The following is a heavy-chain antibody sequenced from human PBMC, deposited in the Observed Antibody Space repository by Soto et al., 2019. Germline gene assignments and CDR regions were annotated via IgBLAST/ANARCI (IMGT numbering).Heavy chain of an antibody. D-gene: IGHD6-19*01. CDR2: IKVDGSEE. J-gene: IGHJ5*02. V-gene: IGHV3-7*02. CDR1: GFTFTNHW. Sequence: EVQLVESGGGLVQPGGSLRLSCVASGFTFTNHWMSWVRQAPGKGLEWVANIKVDGSEETYVDSVKGRFTISRDNAKNSLYLQMNSLRGEDTAVYYCAAVSGPNYNWFDPWGQGTLVTVSS. CDR3: AAVSGPNYNWFDP.